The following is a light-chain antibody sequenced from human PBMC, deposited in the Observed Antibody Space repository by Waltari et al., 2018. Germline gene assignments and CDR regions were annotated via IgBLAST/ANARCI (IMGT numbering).Light chain of an antibody. Sequence: IQVIQSPSTLSASVGATVTISCRVSHRINIWLAWYKEKPGKAPKLLIKKASTLEDGVPSRFSGSGSGTELTLTIKSLQPDDFGTYFCQQFDTDVTFGQGTKVEI. CDR3: QQFDTDVT. V-gene: IGKV1-5*01. CDR2: KAS. J-gene: IGKJ2*01. CDR1: HRINIW.